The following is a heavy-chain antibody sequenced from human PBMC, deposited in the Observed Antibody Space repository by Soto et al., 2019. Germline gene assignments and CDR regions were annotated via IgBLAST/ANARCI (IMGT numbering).Heavy chain of an antibody. Sequence: GGSLRLSCAASGFHLSPYWMTWIRQEPGKGLEWVANKKHYGSEKYYVDSVKGRFTISRDNPKNSLYLQMNRLRVEDTAVYYCARESEDLTSNFDYWGQGTLVTVSS. CDR2: KKHYGSEK. V-gene: IGHV3-7*01. CDR3: ARESEDLTSNFDY. CDR1: GFHLSPYW. J-gene: IGHJ4*02.